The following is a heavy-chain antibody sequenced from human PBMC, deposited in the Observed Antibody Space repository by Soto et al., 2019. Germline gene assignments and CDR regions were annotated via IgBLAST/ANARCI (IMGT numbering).Heavy chain of an antibody. CDR1: GFTFSSYS. CDR3: ARAPGGGYSYGYGINWFDP. Sequence: GGSLRLSCAASGFTFSSYSMNWVRQAPGKGLEWVSSISSSSSYIYYADSVKGRFTISRDNAKNSLYLQMNSLRAEDTAVYYCARAPGGGYSYGYGINWFDPWGQGTLVTVSS. CDR2: ISSSSSYI. V-gene: IGHV3-21*01. D-gene: IGHD5-18*01. J-gene: IGHJ5*02.